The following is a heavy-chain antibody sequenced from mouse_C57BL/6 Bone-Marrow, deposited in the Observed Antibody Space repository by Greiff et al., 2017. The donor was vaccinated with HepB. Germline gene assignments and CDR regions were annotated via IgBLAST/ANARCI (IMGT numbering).Heavy chain of an antibody. Sequence: QVQLKQSDAELVKPGASVKISCKVSGYTFTDHTIHWMKQRPEQGLEWIGYIYPRDGSTKYNEKFKGKATLTADKSSSTAYMQLNSLTSEDAAVYFCARRKTKELRRAYYFDYWGQGTTLTVSS. CDR2: IYPRDGST. D-gene: IGHD2-4*01. J-gene: IGHJ2*01. CDR1: GYTFTDHT. CDR3: ARRKTKELRRAYYFDY. V-gene: IGHV1-78*01.